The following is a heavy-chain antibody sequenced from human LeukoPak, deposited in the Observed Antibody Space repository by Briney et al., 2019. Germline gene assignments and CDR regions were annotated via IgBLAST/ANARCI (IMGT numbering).Heavy chain of an antibody. V-gene: IGHV4-61*02. J-gene: IGHJ3*02. CDR1: GGSISSGSYY. Sequence: PSETLSLTCTVSGGSISSGSYYWSWIRQPAGKGLEWIGRIYTSGSTNYNPSLKSRVTISVDTSKNQFSLKLSSVTAADTAVYYCARSDSAFDIWGQGTMVTVSS. CDR3: ARSDSAFDI. CDR2: IYTSGST.